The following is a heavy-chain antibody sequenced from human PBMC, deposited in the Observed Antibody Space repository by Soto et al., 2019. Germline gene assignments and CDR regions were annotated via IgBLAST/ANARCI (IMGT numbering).Heavy chain of an antibody. Sequence: GGSLRLSCAASGFTFSSYSMNWVRQAPGKGLEWVSYISSSSSTIYYADSVKGRFTISRDNAKNSLYLQMNSLRAEDTAVYYCARNPTVRTYYYYYMDVWGKGTTVTVSS. J-gene: IGHJ6*03. CDR2: ISSSSSTI. CDR3: ARNPTVRTYYYYYMDV. CDR1: GFTFSSYS. V-gene: IGHV3-48*01. D-gene: IGHD4-4*01.